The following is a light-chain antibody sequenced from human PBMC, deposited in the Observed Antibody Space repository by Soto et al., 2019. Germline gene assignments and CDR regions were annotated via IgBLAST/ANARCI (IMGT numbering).Light chain of an antibody. J-gene: IGLJ1*01. Sequence: QSVLTQPPSASGPPGQRVTISCSGSDSNIGSNRVNWYQQFPGAAPKLMIYDVSKRPSGVPDRFSGSKSGNTASLTISGLQAEDEADYYCCSYAGSYTLYVFGTGTKLTVL. CDR2: DVS. V-gene: IGLV2-11*01. CDR1: DSNIGSNR. CDR3: CSYAGSYTLYV.